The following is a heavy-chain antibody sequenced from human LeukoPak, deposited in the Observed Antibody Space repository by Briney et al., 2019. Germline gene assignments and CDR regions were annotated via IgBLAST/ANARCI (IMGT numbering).Heavy chain of an antibody. D-gene: IGHD6-13*01. Sequence: GGSMKPSWAASGFTFSGSAMHCVRQASGKGLEWVGRIRSKANSYATAYAASVKGRFTISRDDSKNTAYLQMNSLKTEDTAVYYCTRHSSSWFHNWFDPWGQGTLVTVSS. V-gene: IGHV3-73*01. CDR1: GFTFSGSA. CDR2: IRSKANSYAT. CDR3: TRHSSSWFHNWFDP. J-gene: IGHJ5*02.